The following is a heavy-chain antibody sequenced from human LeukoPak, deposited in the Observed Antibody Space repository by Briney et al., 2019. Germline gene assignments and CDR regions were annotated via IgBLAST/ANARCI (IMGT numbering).Heavy chain of an antibody. D-gene: IGHD6-13*01. V-gene: IGHV1-69*01. CDR3: AILAAAAPN. J-gene: IGHJ4*02. CDR2: IIPIVGTA. CDR1: GGTFSSYA. Sequence: ASVTVSCKASGGTFSSYAISWVRQAPGQGLEWMGGIIPIVGTANYAQKFHGRVTITAHESTSTAYMELSSLRSEDTAVYYCAILAAAAPNWGQGTLVTVSS.